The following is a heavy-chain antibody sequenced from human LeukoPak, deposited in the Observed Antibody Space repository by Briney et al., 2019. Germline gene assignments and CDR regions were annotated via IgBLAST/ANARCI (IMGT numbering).Heavy chain of an antibody. CDR3: ARERTSYQLRKYYFDY. D-gene: IGHD2-2*01. CDR1: GGTFSSYS. Sequence: SVKVSCKASGGTFSSYSISWVRQAPGQGLDWMGGIIPIFGTANYAQKFQGRVTITADESTSTAYMELSSLRSEDTAVYYCARERTSYQLRKYYFDYWGQGTLVTVSS. J-gene: IGHJ4*02. V-gene: IGHV1-69*13. CDR2: IIPIFGTA.